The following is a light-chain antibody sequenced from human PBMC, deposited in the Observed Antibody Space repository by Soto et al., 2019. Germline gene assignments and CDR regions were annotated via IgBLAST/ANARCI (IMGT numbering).Light chain of an antibody. CDR2: DAS. J-gene: IGKJ1*01. V-gene: IGKV1-5*01. CDR3: QQYKSFSWT. Sequence: DLQMTQSPSTLSASVGARVTITCRASQSISSWLAWYQQKKGKAHKLLIYDASSLESGVPSRFRVSVSGTELTITISSLQPDDGETYYGQQYKSFSWTFGQGTKVDIK. CDR1: QSISSW.